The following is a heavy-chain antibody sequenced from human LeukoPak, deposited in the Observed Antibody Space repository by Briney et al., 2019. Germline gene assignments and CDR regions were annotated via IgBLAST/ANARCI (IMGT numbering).Heavy chain of an antibody. J-gene: IGHJ3*02. V-gene: IGHV3-20*04. D-gene: IGHD6-19*01. CDR3: AKDLYSSGHDAFDI. CDR2: INWNGGST. Sequence: GGSLRLSCAASGFTFDDYGMSWVRQAPGKGLEWVSGINWNGGSTGYADSVKGRFTISRDNAKSSLYLQMNSLRAEDTASYYCAKDLYSSGHDAFDIWGQGTMVTVSS. CDR1: GFTFDDYG.